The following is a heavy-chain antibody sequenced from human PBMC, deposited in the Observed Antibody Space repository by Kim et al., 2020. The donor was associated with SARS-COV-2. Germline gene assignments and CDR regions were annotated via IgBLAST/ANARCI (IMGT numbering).Heavy chain of an antibody. Sequence: GGSLRLSCVVSGFTFSTSPMGWVRQAPGKGLEWVSRISWDGTRTYYADSVKGRVTMSSDKSKNMLYLHMNSLRVEDTAVYYCAKGVINSGFDYWGQGTQV. CDR3: AKGVINSGFDY. J-gene: IGHJ4*02. CDR1: GFTFSTSP. D-gene: IGHD1-26*01. V-gene: IGHV3-23*01. CDR2: ISWDGTRT.